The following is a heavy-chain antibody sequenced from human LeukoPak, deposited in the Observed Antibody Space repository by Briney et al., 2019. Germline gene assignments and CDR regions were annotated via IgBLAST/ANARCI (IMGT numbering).Heavy chain of an antibody. V-gene: IGHV4-59*01. J-gene: IGHJ3*02. D-gene: IGHD4-17*01. Sequence: PSETLSLTCAVYGGSFSGYSWSWIRQPPGKGLEWIGYSYYSGSTYYNPSLKSRVTISVDTSKNQFSLKLSSVTAADTAVYYCARGPTVTGDAFDIWGQGTMVTVSS. CDR3: ARGPTVTGDAFDI. CDR1: GGSFSGYS. CDR2: SYYSGST.